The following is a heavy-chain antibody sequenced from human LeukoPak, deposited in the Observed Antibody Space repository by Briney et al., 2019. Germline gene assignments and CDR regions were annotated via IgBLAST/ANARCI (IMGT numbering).Heavy chain of an antibody. J-gene: IGHJ4*02. V-gene: IGHV3-21*01. CDR3: ARSITMFRGLTDY. Sequence: GGSLRLSCAASGFTLSPYSINWVRQAPGKGLEWVSSISSSSSYIYYADSVKGRFTISRDNAKNSLYLQMNSLRAEDTAVYFCARSITMFRGLTDYWGQGTLVTVSS. CDR1: GFTLSPYS. CDR2: ISSSSSYI. D-gene: IGHD3-10*01.